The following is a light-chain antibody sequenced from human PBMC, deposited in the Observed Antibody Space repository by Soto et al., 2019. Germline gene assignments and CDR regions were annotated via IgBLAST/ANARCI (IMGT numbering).Light chain of an antibody. J-gene: IGLJ3*02. CDR1: SGSIASNY. CDR3: QSYDATNQV. Sequence: NFMLTQPHSVSESPGKTVIISCTRSSGSIASNYVQWYQQRPVSSPTTVIYEDNQRPSGVPDRFSGSIDSSSNSASLTISGLETEDEADYCCQSYDATNQVFGGGTKVTVL. CDR2: EDN. V-gene: IGLV6-57*01.